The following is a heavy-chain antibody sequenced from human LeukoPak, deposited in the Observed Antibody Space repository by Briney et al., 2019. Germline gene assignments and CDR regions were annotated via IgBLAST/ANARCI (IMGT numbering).Heavy chain of an antibody. V-gene: IGHV4-61*02. J-gene: IGHJ5*02. CDR3: ARAFWSGGWFDP. D-gene: IGHD3-3*01. CDR1: GGSISSGSYY. Sequence: SQTLSLTCTVSGGSISSGSYYWSWIRQPAGKGLEWIGRIYTSGITNYNPSLKSRVTISVDTSKNQFSLKLSSVTAADTAVYYCARAFWSGGWFDPWGQGTLVTVSS. CDR2: IYTSGIT.